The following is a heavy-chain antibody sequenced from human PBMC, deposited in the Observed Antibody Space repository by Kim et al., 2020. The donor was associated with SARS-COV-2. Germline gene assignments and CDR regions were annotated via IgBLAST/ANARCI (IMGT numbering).Heavy chain of an antibody. V-gene: IGHV3-7*01. CDR3: ARDDGFRSIDH. J-gene: IGHJ4*02. D-gene: IGHD6-25*01. Sequence: YVDSVEGRFTVARDNAKNSVYLQMNGLGAEDTAVYYWARDDGFRSIDHWGQGTLVTVSS.